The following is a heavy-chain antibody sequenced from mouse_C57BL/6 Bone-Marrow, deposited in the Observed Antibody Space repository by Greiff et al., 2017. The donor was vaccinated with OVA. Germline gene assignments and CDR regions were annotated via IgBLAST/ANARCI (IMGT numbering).Heavy chain of an antibody. V-gene: IGHV14-3*01. Sequence: EVQLQQSVAELVRPGASVKLSCTASGFNFTNTYMHWVKQRPEQGLEWIGRIDPANGNTNYPPKFQGKATMTVDTSSNTAYLQLSSLTSEYAAIYYCGPYGRGFAYWGQGTLVTVSA. CDR3: GPYGRGFAY. D-gene: IGHD1-1*01. CDR1: GFNFTNTY. CDR2: IDPANGNT. J-gene: IGHJ3*01.